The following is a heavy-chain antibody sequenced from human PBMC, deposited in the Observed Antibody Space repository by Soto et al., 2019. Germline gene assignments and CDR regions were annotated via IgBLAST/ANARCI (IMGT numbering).Heavy chain of an antibody. V-gene: IGHV4-59*01. CDR2: IYYSGST. Sequence: PSETLSLTCTVSGGSISSYYWSWIRQPPGKGLEWIGYIYYSGSTNYNPSLKSRVTISVDTSKNQFSLKLSSVTAADTAVYYCARNLDIVATIEPYYFDYWGQGTLVTVSS. J-gene: IGHJ4*02. CDR3: ARNLDIVATIEPYYFDY. D-gene: IGHD5-12*01. CDR1: GGSISSYY.